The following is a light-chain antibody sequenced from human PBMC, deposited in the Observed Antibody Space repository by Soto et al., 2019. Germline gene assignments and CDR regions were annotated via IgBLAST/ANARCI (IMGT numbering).Light chain of an antibody. Sequence: SYVVTQPPSVSVAPGGTARITCGANNIEAKTVHWYQQRPGQTPLVVISDDSDRPSGIPERISVANSGNAATLTISRVEVGDEADYFRQVWDRVSHHVGFGGGTKLTVL. CDR2: DDS. CDR1: NIEAKT. V-gene: IGLV3-21*04. J-gene: IGLJ2*01. CDR3: QVWDRVSHHVG.